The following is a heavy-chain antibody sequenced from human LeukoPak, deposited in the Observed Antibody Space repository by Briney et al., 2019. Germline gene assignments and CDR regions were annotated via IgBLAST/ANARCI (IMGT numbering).Heavy chain of an antibody. Sequence: GGSLRLSCTASGFTFGDYAMSWVRQAPGKGLEWVGFIRSKAYGVTTEYAASVKGRFTISGDDSKSIAYLQMNSLKTEDTAVYYCTSRGELSFASLYWGQGTLVTVSS. V-gene: IGHV3-49*04. CDR3: TSRGELSFASLY. CDR1: GFTFGDYA. CDR2: IRSKAYGVTT. J-gene: IGHJ4*02. D-gene: IGHD3-16*02.